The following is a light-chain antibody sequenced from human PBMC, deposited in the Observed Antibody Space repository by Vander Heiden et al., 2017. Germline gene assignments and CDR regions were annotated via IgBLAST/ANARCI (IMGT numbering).Light chain of an antibody. Sequence: QSVLTQSPSVSAAPGQKVTISCSGSNSNIGDNYVSCYHHLPGAAPQLLIYDDNERPSGIPDRFSGSKSGTAATLGITGLQTGDEGDYYCGVWDSSLTAVVFGGGTKVTVL. CDR2: DDN. V-gene: IGLV1-51*01. CDR1: NSNIGDNY. CDR3: GVWDSSLTAVV. J-gene: IGLJ2*01.